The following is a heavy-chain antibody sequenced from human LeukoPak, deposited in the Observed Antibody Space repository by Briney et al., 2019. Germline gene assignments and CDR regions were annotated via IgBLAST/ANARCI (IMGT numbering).Heavy chain of an antibody. CDR2: ISSNGGSK. CDR3: ARGIPGLT. D-gene: IGHD1-14*01. CDR1: GFTFSSYA. J-gene: IGHJ4*02. V-gene: IGHV3-64*01. Sequence: GGSLRLSCAASGFTFSSYAMHWVRQAPGKGLEYVSAISSNGGSKYYANSVKGRFTISRDNSKNTLYLQMNSLRAEDTAVYYCARGIPGLTWGQGTLVTVSS.